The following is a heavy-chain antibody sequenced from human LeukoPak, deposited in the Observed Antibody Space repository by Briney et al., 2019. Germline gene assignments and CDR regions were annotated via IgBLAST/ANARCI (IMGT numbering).Heavy chain of an antibody. CDR2: IYPGDSDT. V-gene: IGHV5-51*01. CDR1: GYSFTSYW. Sequence: GESLKISCKGSGYSFTSYWIGWVRQMPGKGLEWMGIIYPGDSDTRYSPSFQGQVTISADKSISTAYLQWSSLKASDTAMYYCARDGLANDSSGYYVKGWFDPWGQGTLVTVSS. D-gene: IGHD3-22*01. CDR3: ARDGLANDSSGYYVKGWFDP. J-gene: IGHJ5*02.